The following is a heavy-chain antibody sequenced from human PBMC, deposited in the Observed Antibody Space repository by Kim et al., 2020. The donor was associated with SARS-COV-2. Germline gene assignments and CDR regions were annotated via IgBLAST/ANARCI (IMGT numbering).Heavy chain of an antibody. CDR3: AKDISDYYDSSGYYS. J-gene: IGHJ4*02. Sequence: GGSLRLSCAASGFTFDDYAMHWVRQAPGKGLEWVSGISWNSGSIGYADSVKGRFTISRDNAKNSLYLQMNSLRAEDTALYYCAKDISDYYDSSGYYSWGQGTLVTVSS. CDR2: ISWNSGSI. V-gene: IGHV3-9*01. CDR1: GFTFDDYA. D-gene: IGHD3-22*01.